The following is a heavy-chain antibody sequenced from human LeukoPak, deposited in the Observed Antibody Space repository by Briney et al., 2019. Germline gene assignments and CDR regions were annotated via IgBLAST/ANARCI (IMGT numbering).Heavy chain of an antibody. V-gene: IGHV1-2*02. CDR1: GNTFTGYY. CDR3: VRDRTGWFGEFDY. Sequence: ASVKVSCKASGNTFTGYYIHWVRQAPGQGLEWMGWMNPNSGGTHYAQKFQGGVTMTRDTSINIGYMELSRLRSDDTAVYYCVRDRTGWFGEFDYWGQGTLVTVSS. J-gene: IGHJ4*02. CDR2: MNPNSGGT. D-gene: IGHD3-10*01.